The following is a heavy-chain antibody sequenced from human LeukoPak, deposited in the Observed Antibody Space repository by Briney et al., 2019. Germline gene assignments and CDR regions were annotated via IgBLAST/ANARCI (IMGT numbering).Heavy chain of an antibody. V-gene: IGHV3-23*01. CDR2: ISGSGGST. D-gene: IGHD2-2*01. J-gene: IGHJ6*02. CDR1: GFTFSSYA. Sequence: GGSLRLSCAASGFTFSSYAMSWVRQAPGKGLEWVSAISGSGGSTYYADSVKGRFTISRDNSKNTLYLQMNSLRAEDTAVYYCARGDIVVVPAALDVWGQGTTVTVSS. CDR3: ARGDIVVVPAALDV.